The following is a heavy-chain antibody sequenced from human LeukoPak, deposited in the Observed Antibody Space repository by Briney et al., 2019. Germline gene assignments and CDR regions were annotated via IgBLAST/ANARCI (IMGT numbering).Heavy chain of an antibody. J-gene: IGHJ3*02. V-gene: IGHV6-1*01. D-gene: IGHD3-16*02. CDR2: TYYRSKWYN. Sequence: SQTPSLTFAISGDSVSSNSAAWNWIRQSPSRGLEWLGRTYYRSKWYNDYAVSMKSRITINPDTSKNQFSLQLNSVTPEDTAVYFCARDGGLRLGELSYDAFDIWGQGTMVTVSS. CDR3: ARDGGLRLGELSYDAFDI. CDR1: GDSVSSNSAA.